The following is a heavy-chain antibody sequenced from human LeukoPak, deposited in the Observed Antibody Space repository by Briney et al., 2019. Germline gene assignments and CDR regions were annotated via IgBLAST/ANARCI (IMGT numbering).Heavy chain of an antibody. CDR1: GFTFSSYA. D-gene: IGHD2-21*02. J-gene: IGHJ3*02. Sequence: GGSLRLSCAASGFTFSSYAMSWDRQAPGKGLEWVSAISGSGGSTYYADSVKGRFTISRDNSKNTLYLQMNSLRAEDTAVYYCAREGRVVVTSRVAFDIWGQGTMVTVSS. V-gene: IGHV3-23*01. CDR3: AREGRVVVTSRVAFDI. CDR2: ISGSGGST.